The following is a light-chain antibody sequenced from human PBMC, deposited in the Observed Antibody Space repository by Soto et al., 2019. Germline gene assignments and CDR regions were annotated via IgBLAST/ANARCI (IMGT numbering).Light chain of an antibody. CDR2: DAS. CDR3: QQRHSWPPIFT. Sequence: EIVLTQSPATLSLSPGERATLSCRASQSASSYLAWYQQKPGQAPRLLIYDASNKATGTPARFTGRGSGTVFSQAISSLEPEDFAVYYCQQRHSWPPIFTFGPGTKLDIK. CDR1: QSASSY. V-gene: IGKV3-11*01. J-gene: IGKJ3*01.